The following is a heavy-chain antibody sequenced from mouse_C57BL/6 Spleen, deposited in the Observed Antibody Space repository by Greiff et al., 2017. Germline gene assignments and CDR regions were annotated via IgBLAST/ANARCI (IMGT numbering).Heavy chain of an antibody. J-gene: IGHJ1*03. Sequence: EVQVVESGGGLVQPGGSLSLSCAASGFTFTDYYMSWVRQPPGKALEWLGFIRNKANGYTTEYSASVKGRFTISRDNSQSILYLQMNALRAEDSATYYCATVVAPYWYFDVWGTGTTVTVSS. CDR1: GFTFTDYY. CDR2: IRNKANGYTT. V-gene: IGHV7-3*01. CDR3: ATVVAPYWYFDV. D-gene: IGHD1-1*01.